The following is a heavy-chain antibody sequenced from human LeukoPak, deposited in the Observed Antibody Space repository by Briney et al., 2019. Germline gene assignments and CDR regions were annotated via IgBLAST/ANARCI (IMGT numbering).Heavy chain of an antibody. CDR1: GFTFTDYY. Sequence: ASVKVSCKSSGFTFTDYYIHWVRQAPGQGLEWVGYIGPHSSATSSPQEFQGRVTVTRDTSMSTAYMELTRLTSDDTAVYYCAREGNGLLSKDFDYWGQGTLVTVSS. CDR3: AREGNGLLSKDFDY. V-gene: IGHV1-2*02. CDR2: IGPHSSAT. J-gene: IGHJ4*02. D-gene: IGHD2-15*01.